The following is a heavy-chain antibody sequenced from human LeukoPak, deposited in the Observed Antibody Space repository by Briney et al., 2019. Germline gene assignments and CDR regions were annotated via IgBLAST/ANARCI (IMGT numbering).Heavy chain of an antibody. Sequence: ASVKVSCKVSGYTLTELSMHWVRQAPGQRLEWMGWISAYNGNTNYAQKLQGRVTMTTDTSTSTAYMELRSLRSDDTAVYYCARAGYYYGSGSFYYYYGMDVWGQGTTVTVSS. CDR2: ISAYNGNT. V-gene: IGHV1-18*01. D-gene: IGHD3-10*01. J-gene: IGHJ6*02. CDR1: GYTLTELS. CDR3: ARAGYYYGSGSFYYYYGMDV.